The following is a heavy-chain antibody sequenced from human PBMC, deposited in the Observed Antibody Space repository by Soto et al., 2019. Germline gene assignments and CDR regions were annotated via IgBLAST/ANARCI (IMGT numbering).Heavy chain of an antibody. CDR1: GYIFTSYG. D-gene: IGHD3-10*01. CDR3: ARGAFDYGSGSDYNTPFDY. V-gene: IGHV1-18*04. J-gene: IGHJ4*02. Sequence: GASVKVSCKASGYIFTSYGINWLRQAPGQGLEWMGWIGLYIHNTNYAQKFQGRVTMTTDASTSTVYMELRSLTSDDTAVYYCARGAFDYGSGSDYNTPFDYWGQGTLVTVS. CDR2: IGLYIHNT.